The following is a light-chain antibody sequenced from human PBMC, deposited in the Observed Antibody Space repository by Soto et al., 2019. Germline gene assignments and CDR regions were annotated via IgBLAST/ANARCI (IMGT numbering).Light chain of an antibody. CDR3: SSYAGSNVDV. Sequence: QSVLTQPPSASGSPGQSVTISCTGTSSDVGGYNYVSWYQQHPGKAPKLMIYEVSKRPSGVPDRFSGSKSGNTASLTVSGLQAEDADDYYCSSYAGSNVDVFGTGTKLTVL. CDR2: EVS. J-gene: IGLJ1*01. CDR1: SSDVGGYNY. V-gene: IGLV2-8*01.